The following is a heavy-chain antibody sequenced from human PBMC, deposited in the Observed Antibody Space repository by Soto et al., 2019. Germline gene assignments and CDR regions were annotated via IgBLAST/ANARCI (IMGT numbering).Heavy chain of an antibody. CDR3: AKDSYGYSYGSRSHNDY. CDR2: VSSSGSST. V-gene: IGHV3-23*01. J-gene: IGHJ4*02. D-gene: IGHD3-10*01. Sequence: PGGSLRLSCASSGFTFTSYAMSWVRRAPGKGLEWVSVVSSSGSSTYYADSVKGRFTISRDNSKNTLYLQMSSLRVEDTAIYYCAKDSYGYSYGSRSHNDYWGQGALVTVSS. CDR1: GFTFTSYA.